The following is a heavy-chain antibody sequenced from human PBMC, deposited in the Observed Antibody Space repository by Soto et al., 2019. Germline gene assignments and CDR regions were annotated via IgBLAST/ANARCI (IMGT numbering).Heavy chain of an antibody. CDR3: ARDGDGYNY. D-gene: IGHD5-12*01. Sequence: QVQLQESGPGLVKPSETLSLTSTVSGGSVSSGSYYWSWIRQPPGKGLEWIGYIYSSGSTSYNPSLKSRVTISVDTSKNQFSLKLSSVTAADTAVYYCARDGDGYNYWGQGTLVTVSS. J-gene: IGHJ4*02. V-gene: IGHV4-61*01. CDR1: GGSVSSGSYY. CDR2: IYSSGST.